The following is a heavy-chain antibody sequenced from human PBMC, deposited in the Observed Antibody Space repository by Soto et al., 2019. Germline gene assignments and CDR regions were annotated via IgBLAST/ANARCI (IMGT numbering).Heavy chain of an antibody. CDR1: GFIFSTYG. Sequence: GGSLRLSCAASGFIFSTYGMHWVRQAPGKGLEWVAVISYDGSNKYYTDSVNGRFTISRDNSKKTLYLQMNSLRAEDTAVYFCAKDQAYYYYGMDVWGQGTTVTVSS. V-gene: IGHV3-30*18. J-gene: IGHJ6*02. CDR2: ISYDGSNK. CDR3: AKDQAYYYYGMDV.